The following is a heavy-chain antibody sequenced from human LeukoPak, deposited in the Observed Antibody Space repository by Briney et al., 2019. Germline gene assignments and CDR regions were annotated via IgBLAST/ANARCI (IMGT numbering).Heavy chain of an antibody. CDR1: GYSFTSYW. Sequence: GESLKISCKGSGYSFTSYWIGWVRQMPGKGLEWMGIIYPGDSDTRYSPSFQGQVTISADKSISTAYLQWSSLKASDTAIYYCARRGDSYGYLVAFDIWGQGTMVTVSS. D-gene: IGHD5-18*01. V-gene: IGHV5-51*01. J-gene: IGHJ3*02. CDR2: IYPGDSDT. CDR3: ARRGDSYGYLVAFDI.